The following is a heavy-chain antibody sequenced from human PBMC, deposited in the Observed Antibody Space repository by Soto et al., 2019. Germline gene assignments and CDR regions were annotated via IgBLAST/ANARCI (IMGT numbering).Heavy chain of an antibody. D-gene: IGHD2-15*01. Sequence: SETLSLTRTVACGSIGSGGYCWSWIRQHPGKGLEWIGYIYYSGSTYYNPSLKSRVTISVDTSKNQSSLKLSSVTAADTAVYYCARDFGPGYCSGGSCPGYFDYWGQGTLVTVSS. J-gene: IGHJ4*02. V-gene: IGHV4-31*02. CDR1: CGSIGSGGYC. CDR2: IYYSGST. CDR3: ARDFGPGYCSGGSCPGYFDY.